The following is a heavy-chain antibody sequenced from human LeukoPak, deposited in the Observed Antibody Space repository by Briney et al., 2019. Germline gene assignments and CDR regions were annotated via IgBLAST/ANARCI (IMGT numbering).Heavy chain of an antibody. CDR2: IFHTGST. V-gene: IGHV4-38-2*02. CDR3: ATSEGGGFFDY. D-gene: IGHD4-23*01. Sequence: SETLSLTCTVSGFSISSGYYWGWIRQPPGKGLEWIGSIFHTGSTYYNPSLESRVTISVDTSKNQFSLKLRSVSAADTAIYYCATSEGGGFFDYWGQGTPVTVSS. J-gene: IGHJ4*02. CDR1: GFSISSGYY.